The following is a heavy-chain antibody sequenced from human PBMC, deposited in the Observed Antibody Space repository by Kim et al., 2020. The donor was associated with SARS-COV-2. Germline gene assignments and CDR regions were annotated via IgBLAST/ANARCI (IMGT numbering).Heavy chain of an antibody. CDR3: ARHPGGSEFGSFDN. V-gene: IGHV5-51*01. Sequence: GESLKISCKGSGYSFTNYWIGWVRQMPGKGLEWMGIIYPGDSDIRYSPSLQGQVTIPADKSISTAYLQWSSLKASDSAMYYCARHPGGSEFGSFDNWGQGTLLPVSS. CDR2: IYPGDSDI. J-gene: IGHJ4*02. D-gene: IGHD3-10*01. CDR1: GYSFTNYW.